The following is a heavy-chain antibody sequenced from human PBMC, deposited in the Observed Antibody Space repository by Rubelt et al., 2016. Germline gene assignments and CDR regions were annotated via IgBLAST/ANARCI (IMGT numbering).Heavy chain of an antibody. CDR3: ATGGDFGVVIPNWFDP. CDR1: GYTFTSYA. D-gene: IGHD3-3*01. Sequence: QVQLVQSGAEVKKPGASVKVSCKASGYTFTSYAMHWVRQAPGQRLEWMGWINAGNGNTKYSQKFRGRVTITRDTSASTAYMELSSLRSEDTAVYYCATGGDFGVVIPNWFDPWGQGTLVTVSS. CDR2: INAGNGNT. J-gene: IGHJ5*02. V-gene: IGHV1-3*01.